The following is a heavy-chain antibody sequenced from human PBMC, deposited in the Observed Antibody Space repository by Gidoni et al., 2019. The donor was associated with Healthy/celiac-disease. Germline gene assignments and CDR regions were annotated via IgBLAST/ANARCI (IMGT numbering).Heavy chain of an antibody. Sequence: QVQLVESGGGVVQPGWSLRLSCAASGFTFSSYGMHWVRQAPGKGLEWVAVIWYDGSNKYYADSVKGRFTISRDNSKNTLYLQMNSLRAEDTAVYYCARDLDRFLGYYYGMDVWGQGTTVTVSS. J-gene: IGHJ6*02. CDR2: IWYDGSNK. CDR1: GFTFSSYG. V-gene: IGHV3-33*01. D-gene: IGHD3-3*01. CDR3: ARDLDRFLGYYYGMDV.